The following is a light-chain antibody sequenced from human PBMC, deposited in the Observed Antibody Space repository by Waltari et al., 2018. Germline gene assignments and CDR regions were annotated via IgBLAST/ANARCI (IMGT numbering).Light chain of an antibody. V-gene: IGLV2-14*03. CDR2: DVN. CDR3: TSFTSSSTIV. CDR1: SSDGGGYTY. Sequence: QSALTQPASVSGSPGQSITISCPGSSSDGGGYTYVSWYQQHPGKAPKLMISDVNTRPSVVSNRFSGSKSDNTASLTISGLQAEDEAHYYCTSFTSSSTIVFGGGTKLTVL. J-gene: IGLJ2*01.